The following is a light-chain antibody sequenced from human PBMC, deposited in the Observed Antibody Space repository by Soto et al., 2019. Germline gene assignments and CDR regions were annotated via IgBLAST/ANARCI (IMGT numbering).Light chain of an antibody. V-gene: IGKV3-20*01. CDR2: GAS. J-gene: IGKJ1*01. Sequence: EIVLTQSPGTLSLSPGERATLSCRASQSVSNNYLAWYQQKPGQAPRLLIYGASSRATGIPDRFSGSGSGTDFTLTISGLEPEDFAVYYCQQYGSSPTWTFGQGTKVDIK. CDR3: QQYGSSPTWT. CDR1: QSVSNNY.